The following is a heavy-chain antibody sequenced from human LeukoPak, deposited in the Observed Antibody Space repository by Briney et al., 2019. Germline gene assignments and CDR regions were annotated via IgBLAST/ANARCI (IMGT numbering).Heavy chain of an antibody. J-gene: IGHJ3*02. CDR2: IYPGDSDT. CDR3: ARHVNPSSWSPFDAFDI. CDR1: GYSFTSYW. V-gene: IGHV5-51*01. Sequence: GESLKISCKGSGYSFTSYWIGWVRQMPGKGLEWMGIIYPGDSDTRYSPSFQGQVTISAVKSISTAYLQWSSLKASDTAMYYCARHVNPSSWSPFDAFDIWGQGTMVTVSS. D-gene: IGHD6-13*01.